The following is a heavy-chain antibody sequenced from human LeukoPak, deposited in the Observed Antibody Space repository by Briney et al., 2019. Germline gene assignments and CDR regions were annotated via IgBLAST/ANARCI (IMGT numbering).Heavy chain of an antibody. J-gene: IGHJ4*02. Sequence: SETLSLTCTVSGGSIGSSSYYWGWIRQPPGKGLNWIGSIYYSGSTYYNPSLKSRVTISVDTSRDQFSLKLSSVTAADTAVYYCARGSRRPIKGYCSGGSCRLEGSFDYWGQGTLVTVSS. V-gene: IGHV4-39*07. CDR2: IYYSGST. CDR3: ARGSRRPIKGYCSGGSCRLEGSFDY. CDR1: GGSIGSSSYY. D-gene: IGHD2-15*01.